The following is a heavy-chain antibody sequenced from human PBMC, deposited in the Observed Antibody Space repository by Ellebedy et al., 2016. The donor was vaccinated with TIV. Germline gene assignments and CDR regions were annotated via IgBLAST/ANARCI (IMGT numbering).Heavy chain of an antibody. J-gene: IGHJ5*02. D-gene: IGHD4-17*01. V-gene: IGHV3-7*01. CDR1: GFNFRSYW. CDR2: IRQEGDEI. CDR3: ARRASYGDYAVQVNPWFDP. Sequence: ESLKISCAASGFNFRSYWMAWVRQAPGKGLEWVAKIRQEGDEIYYVESVKGRFTISRDNAKNSLFLQMNSLRVEDTAVYDCARRASYGDYAVQVNPWFDPWGQGTLVTVSS.